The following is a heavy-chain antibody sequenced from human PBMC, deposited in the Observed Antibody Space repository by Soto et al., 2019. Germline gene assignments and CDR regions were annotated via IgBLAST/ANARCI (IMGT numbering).Heavy chain of an antibody. CDR1: GFTFSSYG. Sequence: QVQLVESGGGVVQPGRSLRLSCAASGFTFSSYGMHWVRQAPGKGLEWVAVIWYDGSNKYYADSVKGRFTIARDKSRNTLYRQMNSLRAYDTAVYYCASEYCSGGSCCCDGMDVWGQGTTVTVSS. CDR2: IWYDGSNK. D-gene: IGHD2-15*01. V-gene: IGHV3-33*01. J-gene: IGHJ6*02. CDR3: ASEYCSGGSCCCDGMDV.